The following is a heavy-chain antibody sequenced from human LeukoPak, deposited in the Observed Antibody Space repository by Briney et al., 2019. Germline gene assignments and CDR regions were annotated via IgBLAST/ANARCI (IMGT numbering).Heavy chain of an antibody. V-gene: IGHV3-20*01. CDR1: GFPFGSYG. Sequence: GGSLRLSCAISGFPFGSYGMSWVRQVPGRGLEWVSSINWNGGSIAYADSVKGRFIVSRDNAKNFLYLQMNSLRAEDTGLYHCVMSPYDFWSGYFLRWGQGTLVTVSS. CDR3: VMSPYDFWSGYFLR. D-gene: IGHD3/OR15-3a*01. CDR2: INWNGGSI. J-gene: IGHJ4*02.